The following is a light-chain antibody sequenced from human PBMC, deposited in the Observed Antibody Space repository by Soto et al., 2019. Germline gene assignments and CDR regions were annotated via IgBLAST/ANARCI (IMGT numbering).Light chain of an antibody. CDR2: NTN. J-gene: IGLJ3*02. CDR3: ALYMGSGIWV. V-gene: IGLV8-61*01. Sequence: QTVVTQEPAFSVSPGRTVTFTCGLSSGSVSTSFYPSWYQQTPGQAPRTLIYNTNTRSSGVPNRFSGSILGNKAALTITGAQADDESDYYCALYMGSGIWVFGGGTKLTVL. CDR1: SGSVSTSFY.